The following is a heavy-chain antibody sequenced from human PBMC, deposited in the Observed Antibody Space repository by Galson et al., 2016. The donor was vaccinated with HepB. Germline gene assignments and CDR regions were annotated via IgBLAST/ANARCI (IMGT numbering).Heavy chain of an antibody. V-gene: IGHV1-46*01. CDR2: IHPSGAYT. J-gene: IGHJ4*02. D-gene: IGHD3-9*01. Sequence: SVKVSCKASDNTFSKDYIHWVRQAPGQGLQWLGTIHPSGAYTTYAQRFDGRGTMTRDTATNTVYMELRALTSKDTAVYYCARANYNLLTGYYSGLDHWGQGTLVTVSS. CDR1: DNTFSKDY. CDR3: ARANYNLLTGYYSGLDH.